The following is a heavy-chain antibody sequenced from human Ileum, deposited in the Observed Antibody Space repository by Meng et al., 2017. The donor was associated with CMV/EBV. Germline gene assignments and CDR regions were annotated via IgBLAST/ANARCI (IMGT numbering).Heavy chain of an antibody. CDR2: ISGSGDST. J-gene: IGHJ4*02. D-gene: IGHD3-3*02. CDR1: GFTFSSYA. CDR3: AKHFPFFHY. Sequence: GESLKISCAASGFTFSSYAMSWVRQAPGKGLEWVSGISGSGDSTYYTGSVKGRFTISRDNSNNTLYLQMNSLRADDTAVYYCAKHFPFFHYWGQGALVTVSS. V-gene: IGHV3-23*01.